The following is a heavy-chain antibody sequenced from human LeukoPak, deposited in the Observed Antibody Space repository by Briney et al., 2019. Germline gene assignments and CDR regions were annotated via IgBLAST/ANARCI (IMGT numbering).Heavy chain of an antibody. CDR2: ISESGDVT. J-gene: IGHJ4*02. CDR1: GFTFSSYP. Sequence: GGSLRLSCVVSGFTFSSYPMSWVRQAPGKGLEWVSVISESGDVTHYADSMKGRFTISRDNTKNTLNLQMNGLRDEDTAIYYCARDSSHYLGSSDYWGQGALVTVSS. V-gene: IGHV3-23*01. D-gene: IGHD6-6*01. CDR3: ARDSSHYLGSSDY.